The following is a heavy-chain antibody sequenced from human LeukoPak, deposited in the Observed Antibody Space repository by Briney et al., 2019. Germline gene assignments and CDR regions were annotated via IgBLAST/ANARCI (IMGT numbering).Heavy chain of an antibody. J-gene: IGHJ3*02. V-gene: IGHV1-18*01. Sequence: ASVKVSCKASGYTFTSYGISWVRQAPGQGLEWMGWISAYNGNTNYAQKLQGRVTMTTDTSTSTAYMELRSLRSDDTAVYYCARGITIFGVVIPDAFDIWGQGTMVTVPS. CDR2: ISAYNGNT. CDR1: GYTFTSYG. CDR3: ARGITIFGVVIPDAFDI. D-gene: IGHD3-3*01.